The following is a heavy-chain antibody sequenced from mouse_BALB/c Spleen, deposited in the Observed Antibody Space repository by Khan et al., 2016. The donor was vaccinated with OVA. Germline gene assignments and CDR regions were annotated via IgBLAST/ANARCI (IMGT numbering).Heavy chain of an antibody. CDR1: GFNIKDTH. CDR3: APAGTGDYFDY. D-gene: IGHD4-1*01. CDR2: FVPANDHS. Sequence: VQLKQSGAELVKPGASVKLSCTASGFNIKDTHMHCVKQRTEQGLEWIGRFVPANDHSKYDPRFQGKPTVTADTSSNTAYLHHSSLTSKYTAVYYCAPAGTGDYFDYWGQGTTLTVSS. J-gene: IGHJ2*01. V-gene: IGHV14-3*02.